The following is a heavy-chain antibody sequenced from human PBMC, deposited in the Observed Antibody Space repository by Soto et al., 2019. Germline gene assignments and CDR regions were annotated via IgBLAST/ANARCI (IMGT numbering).Heavy chain of an antibody. CDR3: ARGRGYGSGSYDY. D-gene: IGHD3-10*01. J-gene: IGHJ4*02. Sequence: QVQLQESGPGLVKPSETLSLTCTVSGGSISSYYWSWIRQPPGKGLEWIGYIYYSGSTNYNPSLKSRVPXSXDXXKNQFSLKLSSVTAADTAVYYCARGRGYGSGSYDYWGQGTLVTVSS. CDR2: IYYSGST. CDR1: GGSISSYY. V-gene: IGHV4-59*01.